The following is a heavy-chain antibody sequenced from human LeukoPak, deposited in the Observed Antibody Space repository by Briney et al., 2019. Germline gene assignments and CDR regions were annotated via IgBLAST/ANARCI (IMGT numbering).Heavy chain of an antibody. V-gene: IGHV3-20*04. CDR3: ARDPPIAAAGTEDY. CDR2: INWNGGST. J-gene: IGHJ4*02. Sequence: PGGSLRLSCAASGFTFDDYGMSWVRQAPGKGLEWVSGINWNGGSTGYADSVKGRFTISRDNAKNSLYLQMNSLRAEDTALYYCARDPPIAAAGTEDYWGQGTPVTVSS. D-gene: IGHD6-13*01. CDR1: GFTFDDYG.